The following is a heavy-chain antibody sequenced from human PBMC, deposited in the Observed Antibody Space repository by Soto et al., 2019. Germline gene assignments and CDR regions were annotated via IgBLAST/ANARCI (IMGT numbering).Heavy chain of an antibody. CDR3: TRTPGYYDFWSGYIGYYYYGMDV. V-gene: IGHV3-49*03. CDR2: IRSKAYGGTT. J-gene: IGHJ6*02. CDR1: GFTFGDYA. Sequence: GGSLRLSCTASGFTFGDYAMSWFRQAPGKGLEWVGFIRSKAYGGTTEYAASVKGRFTISRDDSKSIAYLQMNSLKTEDTAVYYCTRTPGYYDFWSGYIGYYYYGMDVWGQGTTVTVSS. D-gene: IGHD3-3*01.